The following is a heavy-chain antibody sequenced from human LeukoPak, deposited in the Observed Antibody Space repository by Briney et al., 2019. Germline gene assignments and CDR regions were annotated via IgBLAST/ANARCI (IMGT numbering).Heavy chain of an antibody. CDR1: GGSISSGGYS. Sequence: SETLSLTCAVSGGSISSGGYSWSWIRQPPGKGLEWIGYIYHSGSTYYNPSLKSRVTISVDRSKNQFSLKLSSVTAADTAVYYCAGGSIAAPIWGQGTLVTVSS. J-gene: IGHJ4*02. CDR3: AGGSIAAPI. D-gene: IGHD6-6*01. CDR2: IYHSGST. V-gene: IGHV4-30-2*01.